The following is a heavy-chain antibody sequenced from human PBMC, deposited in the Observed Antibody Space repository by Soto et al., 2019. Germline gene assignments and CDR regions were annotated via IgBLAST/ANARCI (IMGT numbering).Heavy chain of an antibody. CDR2: IYYSGSA. D-gene: IGHD3-10*01. V-gene: IGHV4-39*02. CDR3: ARRGVSGPVDY. CDR1: GGSISSSSYY. J-gene: IGHJ4*02. Sequence: QLQLQESGPGLVKPSATLSLTCTVSGGSISSSSYYWGWIRQPPGKGLEWIGNIYYSGSAYYNPSLKSRVTISVDMSKNTFSLKLSSVTAADTAVYYCARRGVSGPVDYWGQGTLVTVSS.